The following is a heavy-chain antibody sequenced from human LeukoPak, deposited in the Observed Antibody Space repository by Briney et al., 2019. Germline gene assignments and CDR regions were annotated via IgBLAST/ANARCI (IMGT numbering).Heavy chain of an antibody. CDR2: ISGSGDST. J-gene: IGHJ3*02. Sequence: GGSLRLSCAASGFTFSFYAMTWVRQAPGKGLEWVSTISGSGDSTYYADSVKGRFTISRDNAKNSLYLQMNSLRAEDTAVYYCARGSYSSSSPAFDIWGQGTMVTVSS. CDR1: GFTFSFYA. D-gene: IGHD6-6*01. CDR3: ARGSYSSSSPAFDI. V-gene: IGHV3-21*01.